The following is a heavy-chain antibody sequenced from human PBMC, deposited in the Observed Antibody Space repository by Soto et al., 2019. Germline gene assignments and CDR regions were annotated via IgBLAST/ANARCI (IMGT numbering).Heavy chain of an antibody. CDR3: ARVLVGATVYYFDY. D-gene: IGHD1-26*01. CDR2: IYYSGST. V-gene: IGHV4-31*03. Sequence: PSETLSLTCTVSGGSISSGGYYWSWIRQHPGKGLEWIGYIYYSGSTYYNPSLKSRVTISVDTSKNQFSLKLSSVTAADTAVYYCARVLVGATVYYFDYWGQGTLVTVSS. CDR1: GGSISSGGYY. J-gene: IGHJ4*02.